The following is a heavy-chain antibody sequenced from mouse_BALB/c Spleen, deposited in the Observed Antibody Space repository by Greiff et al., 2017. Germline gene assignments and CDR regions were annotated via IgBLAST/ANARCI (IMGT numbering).Heavy chain of an antibody. J-gene: IGHJ2*01. CDR2: INSNGGST. Sequence: EVKLVESGGGLVQPGGSLKLSCAASGFTFSSYGMSWVRQTPDKRLELVATINSNGGSTYYPDSVKGRFTISRDNAKNTLYLQMSSLKSEDTAMYYCARGYGFDYWGQGTTLTVSS. V-gene: IGHV5-6-3*01. CDR1: GFTFSSYG. CDR3: ARGYGFDY. D-gene: IGHD2-10*02.